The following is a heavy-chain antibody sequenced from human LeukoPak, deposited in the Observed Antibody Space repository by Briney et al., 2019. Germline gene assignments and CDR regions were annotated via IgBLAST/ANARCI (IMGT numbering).Heavy chain of an antibody. J-gene: IGHJ4*02. CDR3: AKRDSSGSLPRLFDY. V-gene: IGHV3-23*01. CDR2: ISGSGGTT. D-gene: IGHD6-19*01. CDR1: GFTFSSYA. Sequence: PGGSLRLSCAASGFTFSSYAMSWVRQAPRKGLEWVSYISGSGGTTSYADSVKGRVTISRDNSKNTLYLQMNSLRAEDTAVYYCAKRDSSGSLPRLFDYWGQGTLVTVSS.